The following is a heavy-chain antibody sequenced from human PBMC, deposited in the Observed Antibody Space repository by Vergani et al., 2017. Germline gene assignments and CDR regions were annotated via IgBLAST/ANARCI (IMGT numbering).Heavy chain of an antibody. J-gene: IGHJ5*02. CDR1: GFTFSSYW. Sequence: EVQLVESGGGLVQPGGSLRLSCAASGFTFSSYWMHWVRQAPGKGLVWVSRINSDGSSTSYADSVKGRFTISRDNAKNTLYLQMNSLRAEDTAVYYCARVQYSSIAFDPWGQGTLVIVSS. D-gene: IGHD6-13*01. V-gene: IGHV3-74*01. CDR2: INSDGSST. CDR3: ARVQYSSIAFDP.